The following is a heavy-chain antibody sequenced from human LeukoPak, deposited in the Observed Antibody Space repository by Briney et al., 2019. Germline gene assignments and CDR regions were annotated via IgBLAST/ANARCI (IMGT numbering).Heavy chain of an antibody. CDR2: ISAYTGNT. Sequence: GASVKVSCKASGYTFTSYGISWVRQAPGQGFEWMGWISAYTGNTNYAPKLQGRVTMTTDTSTSTAYMELRSLRSDDTALYYCARVAEGYDSSGYFAPYGMDVWGQGTTVTVSS. CDR1: GYTFTSYG. J-gene: IGHJ6*02. V-gene: IGHV1-18*01. CDR3: ARVAEGYDSSGYFAPYGMDV. D-gene: IGHD3-22*01.